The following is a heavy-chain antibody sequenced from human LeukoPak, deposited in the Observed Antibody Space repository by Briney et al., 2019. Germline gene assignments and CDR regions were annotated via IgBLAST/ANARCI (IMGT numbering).Heavy chain of an antibody. V-gene: IGHV4-59*01. CDR1: GGSISSYY. CDR3: ARATRIGGACDY. Sequence: SETLSLTCTVSGGSISSYYWSWIRQPPGKGLEWIGYIHYSGSTNYNPSLKSRVTISVDTSKNQFSLKLSSVTAADTAVYYCARATRIGGACDYWGQGTLVTVSS. D-gene: IGHD1-26*01. CDR2: IHYSGST. J-gene: IGHJ4*02.